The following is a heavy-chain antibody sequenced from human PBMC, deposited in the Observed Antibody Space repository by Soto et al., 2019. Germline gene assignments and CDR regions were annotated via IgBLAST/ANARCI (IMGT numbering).Heavy chain of an antibody. D-gene: IGHD2-8*01. CDR3: AREELTLYFDP. J-gene: IGHJ5*02. CDR1: GFTFSSYS. V-gene: IGHV3-21*01. CDR2: ISSSSSYI. Sequence: GGSLRLSCAASGFTFSSYSMNWVRQAPGKGLEWVSSISSSSSYIYYADSVKGRFTISRDNAKNSLYLQMNSLRAEDTAVYYCAREELTLYFDPWGQGTLVTVSS.